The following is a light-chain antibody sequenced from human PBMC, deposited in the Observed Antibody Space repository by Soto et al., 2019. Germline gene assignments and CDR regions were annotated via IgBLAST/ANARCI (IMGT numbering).Light chain of an antibody. J-gene: IGLJ1*01. Sequence: QSVLTQPPSVSGFPGQSITISCTGTSSDIGAFDLVSWFQQHPGMAPKVMIYDVSIRPSGVSNRFSGSKSGNTASLTISGRLAEDEADYYCSSYTITSTRLFGTGTKLTVL. CDR3: SSYTITSTRL. CDR2: DVS. CDR1: SSDIGAFDL. V-gene: IGLV2-14*01.